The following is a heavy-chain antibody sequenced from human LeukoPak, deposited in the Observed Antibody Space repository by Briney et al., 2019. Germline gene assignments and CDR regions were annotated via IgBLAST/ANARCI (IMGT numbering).Heavy chain of an antibody. V-gene: IGHV3-23*01. CDR1: GFTLSKYG. CDR2: ISKSGDIT. CDR3: ATEGLYY. Sequence: GGSLRLSCAASGFTLSKYGMKWVRQAAGKGLEYVSGISKSGDITHYVDSVKGRFTISRDNSKNTLYLQMNSLRAEDTALYYCATEGLYYWGPGTLVTVSS. J-gene: IGHJ4*02.